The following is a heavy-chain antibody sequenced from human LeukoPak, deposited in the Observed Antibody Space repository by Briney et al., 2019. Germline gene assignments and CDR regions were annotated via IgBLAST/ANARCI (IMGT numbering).Heavy chain of an antibody. CDR3: ARCLPGIAAAGGAFDI. CDR2: IGGSGGST. V-gene: IGHV3-23*01. Sequence: PGGSLRLSCAASGFTFSSYVVGWVRQAPGKGLEWVSTIGGSGGSTYYADSVKGRFTISRDISKNTLYLQMNSPGAGDTAVYYCARCLPGIAAAGGAFDIWGQGTMVTVSS. J-gene: IGHJ3*02. D-gene: IGHD6-13*01. CDR1: GFTFSSYV.